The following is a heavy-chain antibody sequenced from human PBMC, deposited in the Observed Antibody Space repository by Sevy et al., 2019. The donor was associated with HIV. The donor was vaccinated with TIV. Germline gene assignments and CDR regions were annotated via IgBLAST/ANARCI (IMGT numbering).Heavy chain of an antibody. CDR2: INPDSGDT. D-gene: IGHD5-18*01. J-gene: IGHJ4*02. CDR3: ASPGGYRYGSLLDY. Sequence: ASVKVSCKASGHTFTDYFMHWVRQAPGQGLEWMGWINPDSGDTKYAQKFHGRVTLTRDTSISTAYMDLSRLKSDDTAVYYCASPGGYRYGSLLDYWGQGTLVTVSS. CDR1: GHTFTDYF. V-gene: IGHV1-2*02.